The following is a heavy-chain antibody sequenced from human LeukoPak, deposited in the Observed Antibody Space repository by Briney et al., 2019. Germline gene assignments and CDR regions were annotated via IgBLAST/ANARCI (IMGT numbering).Heavy chain of an antibody. V-gene: IGHV1-24*01. CDR3: ATKGKWELLDRGDFDY. D-gene: IGHD1-26*01. CDR1: GYTLTELS. Sequence: ASVKVSCKVSGYTLTELSMHWVRQAPGKGLEWMGGFDPEDGETIYAQKFQGRVTMTEDTSTDTAYMELSSLRSEDTAVYYCATKGKWELLDRGDFDYWGQGTLVTVSS. CDR2: FDPEDGET. J-gene: IGHJ4*02.